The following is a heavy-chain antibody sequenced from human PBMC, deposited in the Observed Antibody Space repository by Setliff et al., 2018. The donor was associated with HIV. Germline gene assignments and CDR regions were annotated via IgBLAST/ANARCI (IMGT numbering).Heavy chain of an antibody. CDR3: ARHSSYSSSHFDF. CDR1: GGSIGTTTYY. J-gene: IGHJ4*02. CDR2: IYYSGST. V-gene: IGHV4-39*01. D-gene: IGHD6-6*01. Sequence: SETLFLTCAVSGGSIGTTTYYWGWIRQPPGEGLEWIGSIYYSGSTYYNPSLKSRVTMSVDTSKNQFSLILSSLTAADTAVYYCARHSSYSSSHFDFWGLGTLVTVSS.